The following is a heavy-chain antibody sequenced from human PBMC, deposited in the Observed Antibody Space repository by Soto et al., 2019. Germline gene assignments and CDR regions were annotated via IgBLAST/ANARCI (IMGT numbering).Heavy chain of an antibody. D-gene: IGHD5-18*01. CDR3: ASGPDTAMARPDY. Sequence: XGSLRLACAASGFTFSSYAMSWVRQAPGKGLEWVSAISGSGGSTYYADSVKGRFTISRDNSKDTLYLQMNSLRAEDTAVYYCASGPDTAMARPDYWGQGPLVTVSS. CDR2: ISGSGGST. V-gene: IGHV3-23*01. CDR1: GFTFSSYA. J-gene: IGHJ4*02.